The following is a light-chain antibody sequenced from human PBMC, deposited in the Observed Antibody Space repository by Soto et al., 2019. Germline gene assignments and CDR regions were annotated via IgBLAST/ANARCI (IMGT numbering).Light chain of an antibody. CDR1: QSVSSSS. J-gene: IGKJ1*01. Sequence: IVLTKSPGTLSLSPGERATLSRRASQSVSSSSLAWYQQKRGQAPRLLIHDASSRATGIPDRFSGSGSGTDFTLTISRLEPEDFAVYYCQQYGGSPRTFGQGTKVDIK. V-gene: IGKV3-20*01. CDR3: QQYGGSPRT. CDR2: DAS.